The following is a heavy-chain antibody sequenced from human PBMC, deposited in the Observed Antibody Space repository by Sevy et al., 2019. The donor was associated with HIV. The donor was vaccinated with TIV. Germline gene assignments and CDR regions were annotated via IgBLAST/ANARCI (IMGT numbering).Heavy chain of an antibody. J-gene: IGHJ6*02. D-gene: IGHD5-12*01. Sequence: SETLSLTCTVSGGSISSSSYYWGWIRQPPGKGLEWIGSIYYSGSTYYNPSLKSRVTISVDTSKNQFSLKLSSVTAADTAVYYCAVKYSGYDTPYYYGMDVWGQGTTVTVSS. CDR2: IYYSGST. CDR3: AVKYSGYDTPYYYGMDV. V-gene: IGHV4-39*01. CDR1: GGSISSSSYY.